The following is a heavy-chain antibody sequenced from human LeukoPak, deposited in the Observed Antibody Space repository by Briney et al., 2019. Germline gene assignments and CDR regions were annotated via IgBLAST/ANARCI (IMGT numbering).Heavy chain of an antibody. CDR1: GGSISSSNW. J-gene: IGHJ6*04. CDR3: ARRGTMVRGDYYYGMDV. CDR2: IYHSGST. V-gene: IGHV4-4*02. D-gene: IGHD3-10*01. Sequence: SETLSLTCAVSGGSISSSNWWSWVRQPPGKGLEWIGEIYHSGSTNYNPSLKSRVTISVDKSKNQFSLKLGSVTAADTAVYYCARRGTMVRGDYYYGMDVWGKGTTVTVSS.